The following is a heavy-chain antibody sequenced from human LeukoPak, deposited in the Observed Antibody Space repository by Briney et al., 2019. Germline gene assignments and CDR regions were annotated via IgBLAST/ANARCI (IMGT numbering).Heavy chain of an antibody. CDR1: GFTFSSYA. V-gene: IGHV3-23*01. CDR3: AKGSYYYDSADYFDY. CDR2: LSGSGGNT. D-gene: IGHD3-22*01. Sequence: GGSLRLSCAASGFTFSSYAMSWVRQAPGKGLEWVSTLSGSGGNTYYADSVKGRVTISRDNSKNTLYLQMNSLRAEDTAVYHCAKGSYYYDSADYFDYWGQGTLVTVSS. J-gene: IGHJ4*02.